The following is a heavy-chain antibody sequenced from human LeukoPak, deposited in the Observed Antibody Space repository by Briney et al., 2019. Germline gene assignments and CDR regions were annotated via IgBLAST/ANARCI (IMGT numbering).Heavy chain of an antibody. CDR3: ARIGRIQLWFLFDY. CDR1: GGSISSYY. CDR2: IYTSGST. J-gene: IGHJ4*02. V-gene: IGHV4-4*07. D-gene: IGHD5-18*01. Sequence: SETLSLTCTVSGGSISSYYWSWIRQPAGKGLEWIGRIYTSGSTNYNPSLKSRVNMSVDTSKNQFSLKLSSVTAADTAVYYCARIGRIQLWFLFDYWGQGTLVTVSS.